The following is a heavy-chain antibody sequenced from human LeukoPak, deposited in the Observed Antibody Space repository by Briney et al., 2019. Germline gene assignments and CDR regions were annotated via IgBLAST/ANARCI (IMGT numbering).Heavy chain of an antibody. V-gene: IGHV3-23*01. CDR3: AKDPGRLRYCSSTSCSGDY. CDR2: ISGSGGST. J-gene: IGHJ4*02. CDR1: GFTFDDYG. D-gene: IGHD2-2*01. Sequence: GGSLRLSCVASGFTFDDYGINWVRQAPGKGLEWVSAISGSGGSTYYADSVKGRFTISRDNSKNTLYLQMNSLRAEDTAVYYCAKDPGRLRYCSSTSCSGDYWGQGTLVTVSS.